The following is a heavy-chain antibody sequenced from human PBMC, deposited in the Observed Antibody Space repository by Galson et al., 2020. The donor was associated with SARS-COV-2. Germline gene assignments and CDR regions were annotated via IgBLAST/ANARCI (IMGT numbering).Heavy chain of an antibody. V-gene: IGHV1-24*01. CDR1: GYTLTNFY. D-gene: IGHD2-8*01. J-gene: IGHJ5*02. CDR3: AIIHPIGVPDWGDP. Sequence: ASVKVSCKVSGYTLTNFYMHWVRQAPGQGLEWMGGFNPNGGNTIYAQKFQGRVTMTEDTSTDTAYMELRSLRSEDTAVYYCAIIHPIGVPDWGDPLGQGTLVTVSS. CDR2: FNPNGGNT.